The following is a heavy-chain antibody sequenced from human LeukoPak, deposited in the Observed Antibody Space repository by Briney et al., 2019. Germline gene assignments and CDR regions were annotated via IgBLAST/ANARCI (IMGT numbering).Heavy chain of an antibody. CDR3: AREYCSGGRCQYYFDY. CDR1: GFTFSSYA. D-gene: IGHD2-15*01. CDR2: ISSDGGSP. V-gene: IGHV3-64*01. Sequence: GGSLRLSCAASGFTFSSYAMHWVRQAPGKGLEYVSGISSDGGSPFHVNSVKGRFTISRDNSKDTLYLRMGSLRAEDMAVYYCAREYCSGGRCQYYFDYWGQGTLVTVSS. J-gene: IGHJ4*02.